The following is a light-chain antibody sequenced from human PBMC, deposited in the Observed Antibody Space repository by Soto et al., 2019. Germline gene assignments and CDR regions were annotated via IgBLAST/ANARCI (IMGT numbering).Light chain of an antibody. V-gene: IGLV2-14*01. CDR2: EVS. J-gene: IGLJ1*01. CDR1: SSDVGGYNY. CDR3: SSYTSSSTLGV. Sequence: QSVLTQPASVSGSPGQSITISCTGTSSDVGGYNYVSWYQQHPGKAPKLMIYEVSNRPSGVSNRFSGSKSGNTASLTISGLQAEDEADYYCSSYTSSSTLGVFGTGTKVTV.